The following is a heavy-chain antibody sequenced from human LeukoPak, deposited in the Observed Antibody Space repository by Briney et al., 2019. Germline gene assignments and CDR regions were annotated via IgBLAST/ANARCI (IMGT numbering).Heavy chain of an antibody. CDR2: ISGSGSTI. Sequence: PGGSLRLSCAASGFTFSDYYMSWIRQAPGKGLEWVSYISGSGSTIYYADSVKGRFTISRDNSKNTLYLQMNSLRAEDTAVYYCAHLANYYYGMDVWGQGTTVTVSS. CDR3: AHLANYYYGMDV. CDR1: GFTFSDYY. J-gene: IGHJ6*02. V-gene: IGHV3-11*01.